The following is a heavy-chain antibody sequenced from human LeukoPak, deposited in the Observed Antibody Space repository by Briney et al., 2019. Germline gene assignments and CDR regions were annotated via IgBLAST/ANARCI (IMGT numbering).Heavy chain of an antibody. CDR2: IISIFGTA. CDR1: GVTFSSYA. Sequence: SGQVTCKASGVTFSSYAISWVRHAPGPGLEWMGGIISIFGTANYAQKFQGRVTITAYESTSTAYMELSSLRSEDTAVYYCPRSHVMIVVTNVDYWGQGALVTVSS. V-gene: IGHV1-69*01. D-gene: IGHD3-22*01. J-gene: IGHJ4*02. CDR3: PRSHVMIVVTNVDY.